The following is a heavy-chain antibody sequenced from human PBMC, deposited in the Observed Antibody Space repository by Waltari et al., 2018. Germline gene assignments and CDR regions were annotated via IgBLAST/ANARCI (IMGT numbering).Heavy chain of an antibody. Sequence: EVQMVESGGGLVQPGGSLRLSCVGSGFSLSDYWMRWVRQAPGRGLEWLGNIKGDGTETSYVDSVKGRFIISRDNARNTLFLQMNNLGAGDTAVFYCARQGGWTFDIWGQGTVVTVSS. CDR3: ARQGGWTFDI. V-gene: IGHV3-7*01. CDR2: IKGDGTET. J-gene: IGHJ3*02. CDR1: GFSLSDYW. D-gene: IGHD2-15*01.